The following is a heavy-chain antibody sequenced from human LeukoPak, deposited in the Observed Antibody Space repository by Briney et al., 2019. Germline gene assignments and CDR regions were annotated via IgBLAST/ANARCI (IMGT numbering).Heavy chain of an antibody. CDR3: ARSRYGTTWSSSWEFDY. V-gene: IGHV3-66*01. CDR2: IYSGGST. Sequence: GGSLRLSCAASGFTVSSNYMNWVRQAPGKGLEWDSVIYSGGSTYYADSVKGRFTISRDNSKNTLYLQMNSLRAEDTAVYYCARSRYGTTWSSSWEFDYWGQGTLVTVSS. D-gene: IGHD6-13*01. J-gene: IGHJ4*02. CDR1: GFTVSSNY.